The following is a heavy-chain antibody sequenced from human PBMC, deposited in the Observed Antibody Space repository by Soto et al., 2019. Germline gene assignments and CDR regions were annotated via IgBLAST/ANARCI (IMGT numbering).Heavy chain of an antibody. D-gene: IGHD2-21*02. CDR3: ARTYECAKSDCYRAFDI. CDR1: GFTFSSYA. J-gene: IGHJ3*02. Sequence: QVQLVESGGGVILPGASLRLSCAASGFTFSSYAMHWVRQAPGTGPEWVAATSSDGTDNVYADSVSGRFTISRDNSKNTLYLQMNSLRSEDAAVYYCARTYECAKSDCYRAFDIWGQGTMVTVSS. V-gene: IGHV3-30*04. CDR2: TSSDGTDN.